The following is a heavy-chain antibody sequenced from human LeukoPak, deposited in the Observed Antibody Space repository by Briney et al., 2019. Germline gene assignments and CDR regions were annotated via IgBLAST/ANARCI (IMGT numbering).Heavy chain of an antibody. CDR3: ARGGRYSSSWFDS. V-gene: IGHV3-21*01. J-gene: IGHJ5*01. CDR1: GFTFSSYS. D-gene: IGHD6-13*01. CDR2: ISSSSSYM. Sequence: GSLRLSCAASGFTFSSYSMDWVRQAPGEGLEVVSSISSSSSYMQYAASVEGRFTTSRDNAKNSLYLQMNTLRPADTAVYYCARGGRYSSSWFDSWGQGTLVTVSS.